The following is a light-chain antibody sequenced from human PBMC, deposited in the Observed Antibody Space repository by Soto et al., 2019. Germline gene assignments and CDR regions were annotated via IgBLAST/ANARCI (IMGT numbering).Light chain of an antibody. CDR1: QSVSSS. CDR3: QQYSIWRT. V-gene: IGKV3-15*01. Sequence: EVVLTQSPGTLSLSPGERATLSCRASQSVSSSLAWYQQKPGQAPRLLIYGASTRATGIPARFSGSGSGTEFTLTISGLQSEDFAVYYCQQYSIWRTFGQGTKVDIK. J-gene: IGKJ1*01. CDR2: GAS.